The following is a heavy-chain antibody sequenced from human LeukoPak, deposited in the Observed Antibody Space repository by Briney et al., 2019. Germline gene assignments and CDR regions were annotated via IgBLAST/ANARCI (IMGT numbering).Heavy chain of an antibody. Sequence: ASVKVSCKASGYTFTSYAMHWVRQAPGQRLEWMGWINAGNGNTKYSQKFQGRVTITRDTSASTAYMELSSLRSEDTAVYYCARDWGAYCGGDCYTPFDYWGQGTLVTVSS. CDR2: INAGNGNT. CDR1: GYTFTSYA. V-gene: IGHV1-3*01. D-gene: IGHD2-21*02. CDR3: ARDWGAYCGGDCYTPFDY. J-gene: IGHJ4*02.